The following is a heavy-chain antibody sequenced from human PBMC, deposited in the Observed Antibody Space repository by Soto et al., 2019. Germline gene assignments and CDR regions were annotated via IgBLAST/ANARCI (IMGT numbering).Heavy chain of an antibody. V-gene: IGHV3-48*03. D-gene: IGHD1-26*01. J-gene: IGHJ4*02. CDR2: INENGGTI. CDR1: GFIFSNYE. Sequence: EVQLVESGGGLAQPGGSLRLSCAVSGFIFSNYEMNWVRQAPGKAPEWVSHINENGGTIFYADSVKGRFAISRDNAKNSLYLQMSNLRVEDTAVYYCAGVGGGRFYFGFWGQGTLVAVSA. CDR3: AGVGGGRFYFGF.